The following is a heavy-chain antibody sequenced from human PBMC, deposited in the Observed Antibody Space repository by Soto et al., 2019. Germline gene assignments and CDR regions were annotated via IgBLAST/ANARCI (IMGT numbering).Heavy chain of an antibody. CDR1: GGSISSDY. D-gene: IGHD6-13*01. J-gene: IGHJ5*02. Sequence: VQLQESGPGLVKPSETLSLICTVSGGSISSDYLSWIRQPAGKGLEWIGRVYTSGYSNCNPSLKSRVTMSVDTSKKQFSLNLSSVTAADTAVYYCAREPTTAGTVNGFDPWGQGTLVTVSS. CDR2: VYTSGYS. CDR3: AREPTTAGTVNGFDP. V-gene: IGHV4-4*07.